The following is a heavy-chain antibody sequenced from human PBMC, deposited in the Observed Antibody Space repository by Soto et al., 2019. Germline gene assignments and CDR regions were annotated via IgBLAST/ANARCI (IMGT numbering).Heavy chain of an antibody. J-gene: IGHJ6*02. CDR3: ASRKSHYYYYGMDV. Sequence: SETLSLTCTVSGGSISSSSYYWGWIRQPPGKGLEWIGSIYYSGSTYYNPSLKSRVTISVDTSKNQFSLKLSSVTAADTAVYYGASRKSHYYYYGMDVGGQGTTVTVSS. CDR2: IYYSGST. CDR1: GGSISSSSYY. V-gene: IGHV4-39*01.